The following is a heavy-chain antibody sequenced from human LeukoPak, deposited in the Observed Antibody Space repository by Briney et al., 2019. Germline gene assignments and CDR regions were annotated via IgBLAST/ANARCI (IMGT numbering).Heavy chain of an antibody. Sequence: ASVKVSCKASGYTFTDYHIHWVRQAPGQVLEWMGWVHPNSGDTIYAQRFQGRVTMTRDTSINTVYMELNRLNYDDTAIYFCACPQRGSGGYYADFWGQGTLVTVSS. J-gene: IGHJ4*02. CDR3: ACPQRGSGGYYADF. CDR1: GYTFTDYH. CDR2: VHPNSGDT. V-gene: IGHV1-2*02. D-gene: IGHD3-10*01.